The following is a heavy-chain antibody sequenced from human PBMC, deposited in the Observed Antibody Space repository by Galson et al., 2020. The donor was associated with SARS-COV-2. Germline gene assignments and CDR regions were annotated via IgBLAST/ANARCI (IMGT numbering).Heavy chain of an antibody. CDR3: AKEYQLPDYYYYYYMDV. Sequence: QLGESLKISCAASGFTFSSYGMHWVRQAPGKGLESVAVIWYDGSNKYYADSVKGRFTISRDNSKNTLYLQMNSLRAEDTAVYYCAKEYQLPDYYYYYYMDVWGKGTTVTVSS. CDR2: IWYDGSNK. J-gene: IGHJ6*03. V-gene: IGHV3-33*06. D-gene: IGHD2-2*01. CDR1: GFTFSSYG.